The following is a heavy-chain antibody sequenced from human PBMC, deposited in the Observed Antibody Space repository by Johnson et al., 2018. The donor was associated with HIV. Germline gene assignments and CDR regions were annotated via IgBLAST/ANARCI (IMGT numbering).Heavy chain of an antibody. Sequence: VQLVESGGGLVKPGDSLRLSCTASGFRFSNAWMGWVRQAPGKGLEWLGRIKSKTGGGTTSYAAPVKGRFTISRDDSKDTVYLHMNSLRAEDTAVYYCARDQGDRGGACDIWGQGTMVTVSS. CDR2: IKSKTGGGTT. J-gene: IGHJ3*02. D-gene: IGHD3-16*01. V-gene: IGHV3-15*01. CDR3: ARDQGDRGGACDI. CDR1: GFRFSNAW.